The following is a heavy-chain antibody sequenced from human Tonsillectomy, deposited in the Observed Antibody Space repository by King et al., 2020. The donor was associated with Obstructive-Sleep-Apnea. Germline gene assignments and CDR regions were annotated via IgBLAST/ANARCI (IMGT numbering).Heavy chain of an antibody. CDR2: IYYSWST. CDR1: GGSISSYS. Sequence: LQLQESGPGLVKPSETLSLTCTVSGGSISSYSWSWIRQPPGKGLEWIGYIYYSWSTNYNPSLKSRVSIYVDTSKNQFSLKRSSVTAADTAVYYCARNSTRKSGFPLDYWGQGTLVTVPS. J-gene: IGHJ4*02. D-gene: IGHD3-22*01. CDR3: ARNSTRKSGFPLDY. V-gene: IGHV4-59*08.